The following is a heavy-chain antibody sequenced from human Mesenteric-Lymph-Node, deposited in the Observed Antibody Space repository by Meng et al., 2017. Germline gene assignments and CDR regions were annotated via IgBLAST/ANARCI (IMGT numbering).Heavy chain of an antibody. J-gene: IGHJ4*02. CDR1: GGSFSGYY. CDR3: ARVGQWLPIDY. Sequence: VQMQESGPGLMQPSQTLSLTCAVYGGSFSGYYWSWIRQPPGKGLEWIGEINHSGSTNYNPSLKSRVTISVDKSKNQFSLNLSSVTAADTAVYYCARVGQWLPIDYWGQGTLVTVSS. CDR2: INHSGST. V-gene: IGHV4-34*09. D-gene: IGHD6-19*01.